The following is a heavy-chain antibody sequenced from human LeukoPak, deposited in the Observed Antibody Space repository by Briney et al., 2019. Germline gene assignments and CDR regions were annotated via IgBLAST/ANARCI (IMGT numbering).Heavy chain of an antibody. D-gene: IGHD1-26*01. CDR3: ARDQIVGATLPDY. J-gene: IGHJ4*02. CDR1: GYTFTGYY. Sequence: ASVKVSCKASGYTFTGYYMHWVRQAPGQGLEWMGWINPNSGGTNYAQKFQGRVTMTRDTSISTAYMELSRLRSDDTAVYYRARDQIVGATLPDYWGQGTLVTVSS. CDR2: INPNSGGT. V-gene: IGHV1-2*02.